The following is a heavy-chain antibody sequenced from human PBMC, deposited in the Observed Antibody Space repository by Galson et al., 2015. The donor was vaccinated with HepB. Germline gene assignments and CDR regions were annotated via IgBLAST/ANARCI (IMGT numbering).Heavy chain of an antibody. CDR2: IKQDGSEK. V-gene: IGHV3-7*01. CDR1: GFTFSVYW. J-gene: IGHJ4*02. D-gene: IGHD6-13*01. Sequence: SLRLSCAASGFTFSVYWMTWVRQAPGKGLEWVANIKQDGSEKYYVDSVKGRFTISRDNAENSLYLQMNSLRAEDTAVYYCAREGSGWYYFDYWGQGTLDTVSS. CDR3: AREGSGWYYFDY.